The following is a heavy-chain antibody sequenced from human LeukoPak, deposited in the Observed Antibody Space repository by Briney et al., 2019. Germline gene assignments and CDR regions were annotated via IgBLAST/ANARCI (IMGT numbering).Heavy chain of an antibody. CDR1: GGSFSGYY. V-gene: IGHV4-34*01. Sequence: SETLSLTCAVYGGSFSGYYWSWIRQPPGKGLEWIGEINHSGSTNYNPSLKSRVTISVDTSKNQFSLKLSSVTAADTAVYYCARNEIGEVDYWGQGTLVTVSS. J-gene: IGHJ4*02. CDR2: INHSGST. CDR3: ARNEIGEVDY.